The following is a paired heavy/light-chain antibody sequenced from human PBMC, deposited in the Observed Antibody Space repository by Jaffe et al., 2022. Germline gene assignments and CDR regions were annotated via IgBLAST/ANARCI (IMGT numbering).Light chain of an antibody. V-gene: IGKV3-20*01. J-gene: IGKJ2*01. CDR2: GAS. Sequence: EIVLTQSPGTLSLSPGERATLSCRASHSVSSRYLAWYQQKPGQAPRLLIYGASSRATGIPDRFSGSGSGTDFTLTINRLEPEDFAVYYCQQFGPSGYTFGQGTKLEI. CDR1: HSVSSRY. CDR3: QQFGPSGYT.
Heavy chain of an antibody. D-gene: IGHD3-10*01. CDR2: IHWDDEK. V-gene: IGHV2-5*02. CDR1: GLSLTTSGWG. CDR3: AHGAVRGVVALHFDY. Sequence: QITLKESGPTLVKPTQTLTLTCTVSGLSLTTSGWGVSWIRQPPGKALEWLALIHWDDEKRYSPSLKSRVTITKDTSKNQVVLTMTKMDPVDTATYYCAHGAVRGVVALHFDYWGQGTLVTVSS. J-gene: IGHJ4*02.